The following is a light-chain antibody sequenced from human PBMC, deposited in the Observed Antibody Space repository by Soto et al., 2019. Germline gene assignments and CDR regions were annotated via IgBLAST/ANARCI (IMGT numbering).Light chain of an antibody. CDR2: DAS. V-gene: IGKV3-20*01. CDR1: PSVSSSR. CDR3: HQYGSSPIT. J-gene: IGKJ5*01. Sequence: EIVLTQSPGTLSLSPGERATLSCRASPSVSSSRLGWYQQNPGQAPRLLIFDASRRTTGSPDRFSASGSGTDFTLTISRLEPEDFAVYYCHQYGSSPITFGQGTRLEIK.